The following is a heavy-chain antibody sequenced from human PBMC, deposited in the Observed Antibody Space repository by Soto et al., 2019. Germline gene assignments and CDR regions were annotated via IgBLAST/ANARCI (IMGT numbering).Heavy chain of an antibody. CDR3: ARQLYGSGSYYNDY. V-gene: IGHV4-39*01. J-gene: IGHJ4*02. D-gene: IGHD3-10*01. CDR1: GGSISSSSYY. Sequence: SETLSLTCTVSGGSISSSSYYWGWIRQPPGKGLEWIGSIYYSGSTYYNPSLKSRVTISVDTSKNQFSLKLSSVTAADTAVYYCARQLYGSGSYYNDYWGQGTLVTVSS. CDR2: IYYSGST.